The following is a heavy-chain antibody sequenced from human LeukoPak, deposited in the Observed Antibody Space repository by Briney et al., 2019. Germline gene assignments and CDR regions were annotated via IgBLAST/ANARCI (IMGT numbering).Heavy chain of an antibody. V-gene: IGHV3-48*01. CDR1: GFTFSSYS. CDR3: ARSSPSSGWYSPEDYYYGMDV. Sequence: PGGSLRLSCAASGFTFSSYSMNWVRQAPGKGLEWVSYISSSSSTIYYADSVKGRFTISRDNAKNSLYLQMNSLRAEDTAVYYCARSSPSSGWYSPEDYYYGMDVWGQGTTVTVSS. D-gene: IGHD6-19*01. CDR2: ISSSSSTI. J-gene: IGHJ6*02.